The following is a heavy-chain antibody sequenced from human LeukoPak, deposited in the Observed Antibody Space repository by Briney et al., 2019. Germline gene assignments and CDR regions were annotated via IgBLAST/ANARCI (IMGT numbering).Heavy chain of an antibody. D-gene: IGHD5-12*01. CDR2: IYYSGKR. CDR3: VSLDFGRYEWGSPWGWFDP. Sequence: SETLSLTCTVSGVSFTSDSHYWGRVRRSPGTGLEWIGSIYYSGKRNYNPSLQSRVTSSVDTSKNQYSLKLRSVTAADTAVYYCVSLDFGRYEWGSPWGWFDPWGQGAPITVSS. V-gene: IGHV4-39*01. J-gene: IGHJ5*02. CDR1: GVSFTSDSHY.